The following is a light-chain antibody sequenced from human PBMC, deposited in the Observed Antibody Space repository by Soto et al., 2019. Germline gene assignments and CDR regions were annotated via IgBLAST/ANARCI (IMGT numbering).Light chain of an antibody. CDR2: DAS. J-gene: IGKJ1*01. CDR3: QQYDNLPLWT. Sequence: DTQMTQSPSSLSASVGDRVTITCQAIQDISNYLNWYQQKPGKAPPLLIYDASNLETGVPSRFSGSRSGTDFTFTISSLQPEDIATYYCQQYDNLPLWTFGQGTKVEIK. CDR1: QDISNY. V-gene: IGKV1-33*01.